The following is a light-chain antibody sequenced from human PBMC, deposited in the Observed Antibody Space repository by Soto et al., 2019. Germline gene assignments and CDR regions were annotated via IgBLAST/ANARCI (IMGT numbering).Light chain of an antibody. Sequence: DIQMTQSPSSLSASVGDRVAITCRASQSISNYLSWFQHKPGKAPQLLIYAASNLQRGVPARFRGRGSGTDFTLTISSLQPEYFAIYYCQQSDTSPWTFGQGTKVEMK. CDR1: QSISNY. V-gene: IGKV1-39*01. CDR2: AAS. CDR3: QQSDTSPWT. J-gene: IGKJ1*01.